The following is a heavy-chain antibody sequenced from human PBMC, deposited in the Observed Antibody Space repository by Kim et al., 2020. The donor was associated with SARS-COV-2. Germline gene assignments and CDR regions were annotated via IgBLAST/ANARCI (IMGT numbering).Heavy chain of an antibody. CDR1: GGSFSGYY. Sequence: SETLSLTCAVYGGSFSGYYWSWIRQPPGKGLEWIGEINHSGSTNYNPSLKSRVTISVDTSKNQFSLKLSSVTAADTAVYYCARGQFDYDSSGYYYNFDY. CDR3: ARGQFDYDSSGYYYNFDY. CDR2: INHSGST. J-gene: IGHJ4*01. V-gene: IGHV4-34*01. D-gene: IGHD3-22*01.